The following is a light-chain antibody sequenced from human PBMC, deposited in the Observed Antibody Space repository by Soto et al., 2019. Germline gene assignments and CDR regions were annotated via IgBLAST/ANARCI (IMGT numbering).Light chain of an antibody. CDR1: GSDVGGYNS. CDR3: SSYTSSSTWV. J-gene: IGLJ3*02. CDR2: EVS. Sequence: QSALTQPASVSGSPGQSITISCTGTGSDVGGYNSVSWYQQHPGKAPKLMIYEVSNRPSGVSNRFSGSKSGNTASLTISGLQAEDEADYYCSSYTSSSTWVFGGRTKLTVL. V-gene: IGLV2-14*01.